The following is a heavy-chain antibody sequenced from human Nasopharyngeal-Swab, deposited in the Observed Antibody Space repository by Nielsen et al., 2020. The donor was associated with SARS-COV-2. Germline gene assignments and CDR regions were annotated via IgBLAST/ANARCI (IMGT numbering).Heavy chain of an antibody. J-gene: IGHJ6*02. CDR1: GGSFSSGSYY. CDR3: ARVSWDGYYYYYGLDV. CDR2: IYYSGST. D-gene: IGHD5-24*01. V-gene: IGHV4-61*01. Sequence: SETLSLTCTVSGGSFSSGSYYWSWIRQPPGQGLEWIGYIYYSGSTNYNPSVKSRVTISVETSKNQFSLKLSSVTAADTAVYYCARVSWDGYYYYYGLDVWGQGTTVTVYS.